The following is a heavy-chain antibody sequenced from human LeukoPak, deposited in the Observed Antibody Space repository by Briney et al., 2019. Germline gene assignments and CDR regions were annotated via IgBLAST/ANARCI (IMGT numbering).Heavy chain of an antibody. V-gene: IGHV3-30*18. CDR1: GFTFSSYG. D-gene: IGHD2-2*01. CDR2: ISYDGSNK. J-gene: IGHJ4*02. CDR3: AKELRGVVPARPFLAVLDY. Sequence: GGSLRLSCAASGFTFSSYGMHWVRQAPSKGLEWVAVISYDGSNKYYADSVKGRFTISRDNSKNTLYLQMNSLRAEDTAVYYCAKELRGVVPARPFLAVLDYWGQGTLVTVSS.